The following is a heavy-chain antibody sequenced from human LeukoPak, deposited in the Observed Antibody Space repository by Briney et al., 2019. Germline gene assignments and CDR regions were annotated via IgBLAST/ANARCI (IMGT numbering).Heavy chain of an antibody. CDR3: ARAVGTIFGVDSRQQAFDY. V-gene: IGHV4-59*01. J-gene: IGHJ4*02. CDR1: GGSFSNYY. D-gene: IGHD3-3*01. Sequence: SSETLSLTCTVSGGSFSNYYWSWIRQPPGKGLEWIGYIYYSGSTNYNPSLKSRVTISVDTSKNQFSLKLSSVTAADTAVYYCARAVGTIFGVDSRQQAFDYWGQGTLVTVSS. CDR2: IYYSGST.